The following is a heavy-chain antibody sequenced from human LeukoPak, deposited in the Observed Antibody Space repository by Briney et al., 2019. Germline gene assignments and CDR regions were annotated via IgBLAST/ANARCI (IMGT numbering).Heavy chain of an antibody. CDR1: GYTFTDYY. D-gene: IGHD2-2*01. J-gene: IGHJ3*02. CDR2: INLNSGGT. V-gene: IGHV1-2*02. Sequence: ASVKVSCKASGYTFTDYYMHWVRQAPGQGLEWMGWINLNSGGTNYAQKFQGRVTMTRDTSISTAYMELSRLRSDDTAVYYCARDISPYCSSTSCYGDALDIWGQGTMVTVSS. CDR3: ARDISPYCSSTSCYGDALDI.